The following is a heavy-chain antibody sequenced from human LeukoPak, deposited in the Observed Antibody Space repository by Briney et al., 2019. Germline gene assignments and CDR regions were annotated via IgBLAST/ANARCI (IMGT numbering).Heavy chain of an antibody. J-gene: IGHJ3*02. V-gene: IGHV1-69*05. Sequence: SVKVSCKASGGTFISYAISWVRQAPGQGLEWMGRIIPIFGTANYAQKIQGRVTITTDESTSTAYMELSSLRSEDTAAYYCARETSMVVNWDHRLGAFDIWGQGTMVTVSS. CDR1: GGTFISYA. CDR2: IIPIFGTA. CDR3: ARETSMVVNWDHRLGAFDI. D-gene: IGHD4-23*01.